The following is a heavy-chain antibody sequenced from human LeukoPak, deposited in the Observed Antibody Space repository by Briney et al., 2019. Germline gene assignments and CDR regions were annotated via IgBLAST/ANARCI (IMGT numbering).Heavy chain of an antibody. CDR3: ARQPGSGLFILP. J-gene: IGHJ4*02. V-gene: IGHV4-39*01. D-gene: IGHD3/OR15-3a*01. CDR2: IYYSGNT. CDR1: GVSISSSNSY. Sequence: SETLSLTCTVSGVSISSSNSYWGWIRQPPGKGLEWIGSIYYSGNTYYNASLKSQVSISIDTSKNQFSLRLTSVTAADTAVYYCARQPGSGLFILPGGQGTLVTVSS.